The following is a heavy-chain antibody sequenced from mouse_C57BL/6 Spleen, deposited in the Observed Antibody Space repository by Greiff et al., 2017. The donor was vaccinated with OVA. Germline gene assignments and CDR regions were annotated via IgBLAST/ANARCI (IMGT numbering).Heavy chain of an antibody. CDR3: AGVYYGNYYFDY. J-gene: IGHJ2*01. D-gene: IGHD2-1*01. V-gene: IGHV1-39*01. CDR2: INPNYGTT. Sequence: EVKLQESGPELVKPGASVKISCKASGYSFTDYNMNWVKQSTGKSLEWIGVINPNYGTTSYNQKFKGKATLTVDQSSSTAYMQLNSLTSEDSAVYYCAGVYYGNYYFDYWGQGTTLTVSS. CDR1: GYSFTDYN.